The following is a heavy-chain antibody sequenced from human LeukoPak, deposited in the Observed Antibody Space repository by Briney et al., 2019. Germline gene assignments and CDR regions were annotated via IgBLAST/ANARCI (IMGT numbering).Heavy chain of an antibody. CDR3: ARMGHMLADFDP. CDR2: RKQDGSEK. D-gene: IGHD2-8*01. V-gene: IGHV3-7*01. Sequence: GGSLSLSCLAYGFTSSSYWMSWVRPAAGKGGEWVANRKQDGSEKYYVDTVKGRFPISRDNAKNSLYRQMNSLRAEDTAVYSCARMGHMLADFDPWGQRTLVTVSS. J-gene: IGHJ5*02. CDR1: GFTSSSYW.